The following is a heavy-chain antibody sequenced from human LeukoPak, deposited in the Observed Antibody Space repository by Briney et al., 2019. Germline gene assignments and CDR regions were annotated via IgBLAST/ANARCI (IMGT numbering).Heavy chain of an antibody. V-gene: IGHV4-34*01. CDR3: ARGGNCSGGSCHNGLYAFDI. J-gene: IGHJ3*02. D-gene: IGHD2-15*01. Sequence: SETLSLTCAVSGGSFSGHYLTWTRQPPGKGLEWIGEINHSGSTNYNPSLKSRVTISVDTSKNQFSLKLSSVTAADTAVYYCARGGNCSGGSCHNGLYAFDIWGQGTMVTVSS. CDR2: INHSGST. CDR1: GGSFSGHY.